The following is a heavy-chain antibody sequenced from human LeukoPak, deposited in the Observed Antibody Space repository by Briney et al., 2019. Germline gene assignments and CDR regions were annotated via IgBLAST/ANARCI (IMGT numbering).Heavy chain of an antibody. CDR1: GGSISSYY. V-gene: IGHV4-4*07. J-gene: IGHJ3*02. Sequence: SETLSLTCTVSGGSISSYYWSWIRQPAGKGLEWIGRIYTSGSTNYNPSLKSRVTVSVDTSKNQFSLKLSSVTAADTAVYYCARDLYYDSSGYYPPAKNAFDIWGQGTMVTVSS. CDR3: ARDLYYDSSGYYPPAKNAFDI. D-gene: IGHD3-22*01. CDR2: IYTSGST.